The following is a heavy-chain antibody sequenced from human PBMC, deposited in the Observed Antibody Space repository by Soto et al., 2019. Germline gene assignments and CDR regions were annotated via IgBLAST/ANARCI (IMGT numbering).Heavy chain of an antibody. D-gene: IGHD2-15*01. CDR1: GYTFTSYG. CDR2: ISAYNGNT. J-gene: IGHJ4*02. V-gene: IGHV1-18*01. Sequence: ASVKFSCKTAGYTFTSYGISWVRQAPGQGLEWMGWISAYNGNTNYAQKLQGRVTMTTDTSTSTAYMELRSLRSDDTAVYYCARGLRGSVVVVTAPDYWGQGTLVTVSS. CDR3: ARGLRGSVVVVTAPDY.